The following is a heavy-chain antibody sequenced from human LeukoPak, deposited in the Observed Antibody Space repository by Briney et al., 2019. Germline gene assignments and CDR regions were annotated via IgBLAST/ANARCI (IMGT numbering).Heavy chain of an antibody. D-gene: IGHD2-2*02. CDR1: GGTFSSYT. V-gene: IGHV1-69*04. CDR2: IIPILGIA. Sequence: SVKVSCKASGGTFSSYTISWVRQAPGQGLEWMGRIIPILGIANYAQKFQGRVTVTADKSTSTAYMELSSLRSEDTAVYYCARDDYCSSTSCYSRKGNWFDPWGQGTLVTVSS. CDR3: ARDDYCSSTSCYSRKGNWFDP. J-gene: IGHJ5*02.